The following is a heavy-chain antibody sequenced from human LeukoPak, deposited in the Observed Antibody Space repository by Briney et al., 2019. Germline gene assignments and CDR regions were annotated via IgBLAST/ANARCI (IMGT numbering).Heavy chain of an antibody. CDR1: GGSISSGSYY. Sequence: SETLSLTCTVTGGSISSGSYYWTWIRQPAGKGLEWIGRIYTSGSTNYNPSLKSRVAMSVDTSKNQFSLKLSSVTAADTAVYYCARETSGSYFDFDYWGQGTLVTVSS. CDR2: IYTSGST. D-gene: IGHD1-26*01. V-gene: IGHV4-61*02. J-gene: IGHJ4*02. CDR3: ARETSGSYFDFDY.